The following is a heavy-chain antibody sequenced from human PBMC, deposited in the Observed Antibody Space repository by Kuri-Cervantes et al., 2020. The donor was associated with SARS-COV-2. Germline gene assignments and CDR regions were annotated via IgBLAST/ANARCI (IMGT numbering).Heavy chain of an antibody. D-gene: IGHD6-6*01. CDR2: IYYSGST. CDR3: ARGASIAARYYFDY. V-gene: IGHV4-39*07. J-gene: IGHJ4*02. Sequence: ETLSLTCTVSGGSISSSTYYWGWIRQPPGKGLEWIGTIYYSGSTDYNPSLKSRVTISVDTSKNQFSLKLSSVTAADTAVYYCARGASIAARYYFDYWGQGTLVTVSS. CDR1: GGSISSSTYY.